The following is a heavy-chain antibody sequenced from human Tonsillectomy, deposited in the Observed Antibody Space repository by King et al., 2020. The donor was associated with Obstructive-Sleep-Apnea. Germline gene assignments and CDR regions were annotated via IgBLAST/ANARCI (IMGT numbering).Heavy chain of an antibody. Sequence: VQLVESGGGVVQPGRSLRLSCAASGFSFNTYALHWVRQAPGKGLEWVAGISLDGTNKEYADSVKGRFAISRDNSKYTLYLQMSSLRVEDTALYYCARVRVANGDSPLWGRGTLVTVSS. CDR2: ISLDGTNK. V-gene: IGHV3-30*09. D-gene: IGHD4-17*01. CDR1: GFSFNTYA. CDR3: ARVRVANGDSPL. J-gene: IGHJ2*01.